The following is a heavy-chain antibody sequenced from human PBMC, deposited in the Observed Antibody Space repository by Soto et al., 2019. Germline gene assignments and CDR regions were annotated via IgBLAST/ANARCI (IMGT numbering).Heavy chain of an antibody. D-gene: IGHD5-18*01. CDR3: ARDRGYSYGYTLNFDY. J-gene: IGHJ4*02. V-gene: IGHV3-30-3*01. Sequence: GGSLRLSCAASGFTFSSYAMHWVRQAPGKGLEWVAVISYDGSNKYYADSVKGRFTISRDNSKNTLYLQMNSLRAEDTAVYYCARDRGYSYGYTLNFDYWGQGTLVTVS. CDR1: GFTFSSYA. CDR2: ISYDGSNK.